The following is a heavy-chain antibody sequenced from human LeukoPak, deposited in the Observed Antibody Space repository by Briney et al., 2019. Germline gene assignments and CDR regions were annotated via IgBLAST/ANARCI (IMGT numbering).Heavy chain of an antibody. J-gene: IGHJ4*02. CDR2: INPNSGGT. D-gene: IGHD4-11*01. CDR1: GYTFTGYY. V-gene: IGHV1-2*02. CDR3: ARVPTVTTYYFGY. Sequence: ASVKVSCKASGYTFTGYYMHWVRQAPGQGLEWMGWINPNSGGTNYAQKFQGRVTMTRDTSISTAYMELSRLRSDDTAVYYCARVPTVTTYYFGYWGQGTLVTVSS.